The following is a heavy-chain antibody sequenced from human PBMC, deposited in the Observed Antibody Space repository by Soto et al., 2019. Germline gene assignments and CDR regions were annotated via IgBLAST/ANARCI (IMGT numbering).Heavy chain of an antibody. D-gene: IGHD6-19*01. CDR2: ISGSGGST. CDR3: AKDSKRGIAVAGKVGY. V-gene: IGHV3-23*01. J-gene: IGHJ4*02. Sequence: GGSLRLSCAASGFTFSSYAMSWVRQAPGKGLEWVSAISGSGGSTYYADSVKGRFTISRDNSKNTLYLQMNSLRAEDTAVYYCAKDSKRGIAVAGKVGYWGQGTPVTVSS. CDR1: GFTFSSYA.